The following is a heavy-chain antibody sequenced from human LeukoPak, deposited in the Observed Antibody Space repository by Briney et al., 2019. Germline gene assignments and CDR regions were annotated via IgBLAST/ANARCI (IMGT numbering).Heavy chain of an antibody. CDR2: IKQDGSEK. Sequence: GGSLRLSCAASEFTFFTYWMSWVRQAPGKGLEWVANIKQDGSEKYYVDSVKGRFTISRDNAKNSLYLQMNSLRAEDTAVYYCARDLGTYGDYVGFDYWGQGTLVTVSS. J-gene: IGHJ4*02. D-gene: IGHD4-17*01. V-gene: IGHV3-7*01. CDR3: ARDLGTYGDYVGFDY. CDR1: EFTFFTYW.